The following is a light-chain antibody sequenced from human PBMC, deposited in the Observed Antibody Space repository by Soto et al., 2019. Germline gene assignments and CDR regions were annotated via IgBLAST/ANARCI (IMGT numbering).Light chain of an antibody. V-gene: IGLV2-14*01. J-gene: IGLJ1*01. Sequence: QSALTQPASLSGSPGQSITISCTGTSSDIGAYDYVSWFQQHPGKAPKLMISEVNNRPSGVSNRFSGSKSGNTAYLTISGLQAEDEADYFCSSYSISTAYLFGTGTKVTV. CDR1: SSDIGAYDY. CDR3: SSYSISTAYL. CDR2: EVN.